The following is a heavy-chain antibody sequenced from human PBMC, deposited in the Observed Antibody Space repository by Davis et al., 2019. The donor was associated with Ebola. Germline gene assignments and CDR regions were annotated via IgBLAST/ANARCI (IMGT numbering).Heavy chain of an antibody. D-gene: IGHD3-9*01. CDR1: GYSFTSYY. CDR3: ARRTGWF. Sequence: AASVKVSCKASGYSFTSYYIHWVRQAPGHGLEWMGTIDPNGGTTTYTQKFQDRVTMTRDTATSTVYMVLSSLTSDDTALYYCARRTGWFWGQGALVTVSS. J-gene: IGHJ4*02. V-gene: IGHV1-46*01. CDR2: IDPNGGTT.